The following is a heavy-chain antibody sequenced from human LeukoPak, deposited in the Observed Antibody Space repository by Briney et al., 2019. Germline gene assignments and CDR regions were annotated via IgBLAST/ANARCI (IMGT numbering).Heavy chain of an antibody. Sequence: SQTLSLTCTVSGGSISSGAYYWNWIRQHPGKGLEWIGYIYYSGSTYYNPSLKSRVTMSVDTSKNQFSLKLSSVTAADTAVYYCARGSATGFAYWGQGTLVTVSS. CDR1: GGSISSGAYY. V-gene: IGHV4-31*03. D-gene: IGHD1-1*01. J-gene: IGHJ4*02. CDR3: ARGSATGFAY. CDR2: IYYSGST.